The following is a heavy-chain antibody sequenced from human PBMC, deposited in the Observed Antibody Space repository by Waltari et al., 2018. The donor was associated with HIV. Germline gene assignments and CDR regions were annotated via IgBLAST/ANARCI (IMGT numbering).Heavy chain of an antibody. CDR2: ISRGGSST. Sequence: QVQLEESGGDLVKPGGSLRLTCAASGFTFRDHYMSWMRQAPGKGLGWIAHISRGGSSTYYADSVKGRFTISRDNAKNSLYLQMLSLRAEDTAIYYCARGEQSAHGPSDYWGQGTLVTVSS. J-gene: IGHJ4*02. CDR1: GFTFRDHY. V-gene: IGHV3-11*01. D-gene: IGHD4-17*01. CDR3: ARGEQSAHGPSDY.